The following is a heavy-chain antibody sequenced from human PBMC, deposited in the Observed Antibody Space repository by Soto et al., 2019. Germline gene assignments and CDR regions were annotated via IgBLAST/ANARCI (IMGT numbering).Heavy chain of an antibody. Sequence: ASVKVSCKASGGTFSSYAISWVRQAPGQGLEWMGGIIPIFGTANYAQKFQGRVTITADESTSTAYMELSSLRSEDTAAYYCARDPVELRPGFYYYYGMDVWGQGTTVTVSS. CDR3: ARDPVELRPGFYYYYGMDV. CDR2: IIPIFGTA. D-gene: IGHD1-7*01. V-gene: IGHV1-69*13. J-gene: IGHJ6*02. CDR1: GGTFSSYA.